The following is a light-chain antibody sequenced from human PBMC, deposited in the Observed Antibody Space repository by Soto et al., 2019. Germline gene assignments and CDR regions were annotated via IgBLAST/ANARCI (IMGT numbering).Light chain of an antibody. CDR3: SSYTSSSTLAV. Sequence: QSLLTQPASVSGSPGQSITISCTGTSSDVGGYNYVSWYQQDPGKAPKLMIYDVNNRPSGVSNRFSGSKSGNTASLTISGLQAEDEAYYYCSSYTSSSTLAVFGGGTKLTVL. CDR1: SSDVGGYNY. CDR2: DVN. J-gene: IGLJ2*01. V-gene: IGLV2-14*01.